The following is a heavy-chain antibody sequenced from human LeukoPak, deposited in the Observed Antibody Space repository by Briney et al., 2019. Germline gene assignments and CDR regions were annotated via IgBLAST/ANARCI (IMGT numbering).Heavy chain of an antibody. CDR2: TNPDSGDT. J-gene: IGHJ4*02. Sequence: GASVKVSCKASGYTFTSYEINWVRQAAGQGLEWMGWTNPDSGDTAFAQKFQGRITMTRSTSISTAYMELSSLTSDDTAVYYCARGLGTYDSSELTWPMISFWGQGTLVTVSS. CDR1: GYTFTSYE. CDR3: ARGLGTYDSSELTWPMISF. D-gene: IGHD3-22*01. V-gene: IGHV1-8*01.